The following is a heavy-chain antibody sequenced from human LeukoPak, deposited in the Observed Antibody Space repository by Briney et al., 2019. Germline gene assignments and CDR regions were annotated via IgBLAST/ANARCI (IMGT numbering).Heavy chain of an antibody. D-gene: IGHD3-3*01. CDR2: INQSGDT. V-gene: IGHV4-34*01. Sequence: SETLSLTCVVSGETFSGYYWSWLRQPPGKGLEWMGEINQSGDTNYNPSFESRVTMSVDASNKQFSLKVKSVTAADGAVYYCARSLSPYYDVTSAYWVWGYWGQGSLVIISA. J-gene: IGHJ4*02. CDR3: ARSLSPYYDVTSAYWVWGY. CDR1: GETFSGYY.